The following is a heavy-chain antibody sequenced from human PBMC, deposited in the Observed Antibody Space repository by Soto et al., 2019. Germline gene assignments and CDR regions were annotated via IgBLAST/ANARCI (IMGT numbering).Heavy chain of an antibody. CDR2: IWYDGSNK. D-gene: IGHD5-12*01. Sequence: GGSLRLSCAASGFTFSSYGMHWVRQAPGKGLEWVAVIWYDGSNKYYADSVKGRFTISRDNSKNTLYLQMNSLRAEDTAVYYCARVRYRVATIFNGMDVWGQGTTVTVSS. CDR3: ARVRYRVATIFNGMDV. V-gene: IGHV3-33*01. J-gene: IGHJ6*02. CDR1: GFTFSSYG.